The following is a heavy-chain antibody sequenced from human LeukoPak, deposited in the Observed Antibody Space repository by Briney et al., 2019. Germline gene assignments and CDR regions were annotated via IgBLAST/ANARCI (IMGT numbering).Heavy chain of an antibody. CDR3: ARHLARSSSRASVRAFDI. V-gene: IGHV4-59*08. CDR1: GGSISSYY. Sequence: SETLSLTCTVSGGSISSYYWSWIRQPPGKGLEWIGYIYYSGSTNYNPSLKSRVTISVDASKNQFSLKLSSVTAADTAVYYCARHLARSSSRASVRAFDIWGQGTMVTVSS. D-gene: IGHD6-13*01. CDR2: IYYSGST. J-gene: IGHJ3*02.